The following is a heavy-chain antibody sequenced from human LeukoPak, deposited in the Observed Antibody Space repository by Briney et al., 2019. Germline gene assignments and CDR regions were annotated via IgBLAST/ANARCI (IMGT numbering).Heavy chain of an antibody. CDR3: ATDPVDIVATTDFDY. D-gene: IGHD5-12*01. J-gene: IGHJ4*02. Sequence: GGSLRLSCAASGFTVGNNYMNWVRQAPGKGLEWVSLIFSHGETSYADSVKGRFTISRDNSKNTLYLQMKSLRAEDTAVYYCATDPVDIVATTDFDYWGQGTLVTVSS. CDR1: GFTVGNNY. V-gene: IGHV3-66*01. CDR2: IFSHGET.